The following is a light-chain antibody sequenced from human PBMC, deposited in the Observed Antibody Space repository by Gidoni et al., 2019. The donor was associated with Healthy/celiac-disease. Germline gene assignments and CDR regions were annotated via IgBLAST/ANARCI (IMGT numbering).Light chain of an antibody. CDR2: GAS. CDR3: QQYGRT. V-gene: IGKV3-20*01. J-gene: IGKJ3*01. Sequence: EIVLTQSPGTLSLSPGERATLSCQAPRLLIYGASSRATGIPDRFSGSGSGTDFTLTISRLEPEDFAVYYCQQYGRTFGPGTKVDIK.